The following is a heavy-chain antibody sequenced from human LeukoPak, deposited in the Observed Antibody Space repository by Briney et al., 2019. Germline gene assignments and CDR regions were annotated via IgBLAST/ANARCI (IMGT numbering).Heavy chain of an antibody. D-gene: IGHD5-18*01. J-gene: IGHJ5*02. CDR1: GGSISSGSYY. CDR3: ARPLQPGCSYGYGVMGWFDP. V-gene: IGHV4-39*01. Sequence: SETLSLTCTASGGSISSGSYYWGWIRQPPGKGLEWIGSIYYSGSTYYNPSLKSRVTISVDTSKNQFSLKLSSVTAADTAVYYCARPLQPGCSYGYGVMGWFDPWGQGTLVTVSS. CDR2: IYYSGST.